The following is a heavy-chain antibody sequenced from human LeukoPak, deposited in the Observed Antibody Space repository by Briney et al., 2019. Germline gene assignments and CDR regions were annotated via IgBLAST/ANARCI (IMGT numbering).Heavy chain of an antibody. CDR3: ARDRWSGATGDYHYYYGMDV. Sequence: GASVKVSCKASGYTSTNYGISWVRQAPGQGLEWMGWIGGYNGKTKHVEKLQGRATKTTDTSTSTAYMELRSLRSDDTAVYYCARDRWSGATGDYHYYYGMDVWGQGTTVIVSS. V-gene: IGHV1-18*01. CDR2: IGGYNGKT. D-gene: IGHD1-26*01. CDR1: GYTSTNYG. J-gene: IGHJ6*02.